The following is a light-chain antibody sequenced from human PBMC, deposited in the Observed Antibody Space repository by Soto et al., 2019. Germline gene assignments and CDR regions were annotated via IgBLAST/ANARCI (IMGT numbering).Light chain of an antibody. CDR2: EVS. J-gene: IGLJ1*01. Sequence: QSVLTQPASVSGSPGQSITISCTGTSSDVGGYNYVSWYQQHPGKAPKLMIYEVSNRPSGVSNRFSGSKSGNTASLTISGLQAEDEADYYCSSYTSSSTLNVFGT. CDR3: SSYTSSSTLNV. V-gene: IGLV2-14*01. CDR1: SSDVGGYNY.